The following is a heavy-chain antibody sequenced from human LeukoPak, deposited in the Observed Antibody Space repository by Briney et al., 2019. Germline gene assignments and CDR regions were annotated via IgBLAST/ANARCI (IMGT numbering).Heavy chain of an antibody. J-gene: IGHJ2*01. D-gene: IGHD6-19*01. CDR3: ARLAGMSLWAVWYFDL. CDR2: ISAYNGNT. V-gene: IGHV1-18*01. Sequence: ASVKVSCKASGYTFTSYGIGWVRQAPGQGLEWMGWISAYNGNTNYAQKLQGRVTMTTDTSTSTAYMELRSLRSDDTAVYYCARLAGMSLWAVWYFDLWGRGTLVTVSS. CDR1: GYTFTSYG.